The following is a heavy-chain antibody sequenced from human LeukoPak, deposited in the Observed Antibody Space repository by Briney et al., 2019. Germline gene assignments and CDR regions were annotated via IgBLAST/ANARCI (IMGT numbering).Heavy chain of an antibody. D-gene: IGHD3-22*01. J-gene: IGHJ4*02. CDR1: GFTFSSYS. V-gene: IGHV3-21*01. CDR2: ISSSSSYI. Sequence: GSLRLSCAASGFTFSSYSMNWVRQAPGKGLEWVSSISSSSSYIYHADSVKGRFTISRDNAKNSLYLRMNSLRAEDTAVYYCARPFFAFDDSGYYPFDYWGQGTLVTVSS. CDR3: ARPFFAFDDSGYYPFDY.